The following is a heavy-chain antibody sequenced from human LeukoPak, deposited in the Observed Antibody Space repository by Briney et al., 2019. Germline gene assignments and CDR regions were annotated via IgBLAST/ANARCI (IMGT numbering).Heavy chain of an antibody. CDR2: TIPIFGTA. Sequence: VASVTVSCTASGGTFSSYAISWVRQAPGQGLEWMGGTIPIFGTANYAQKFQGRVTITADESTSTAYMELSSLRSEDTAVYYCARVQSAVALDWGQGTLVTVSS. D-gene: IGHD6-19*01. CDR1: GGTFSSYA. V-gene: IGHV1-69*01. J-gene: IGHJ4*02. CDR3: ARVQSAVALD.